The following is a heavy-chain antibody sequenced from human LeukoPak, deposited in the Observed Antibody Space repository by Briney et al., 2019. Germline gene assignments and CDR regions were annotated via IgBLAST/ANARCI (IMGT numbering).Heavy chain of an antibody. J-gene: IGHJ4*02. CDR2: VFSDGTT. CDR1: GFTVSSNY. D-gene: IGHD1-1*01. V-gene: IGHV3-66*01. Sequence: PGGSLRLSCAASGFTVSSNYMNWVRQAPGKGLEWVSTVFSDGTTYYADLVKGRFTISRDNSKNTLYLQMSSLRAEDTAVYYCAREPQKLERRPYFDYWGQGTLVTVSS. CDR3: AREPQKLERRPYFDY.